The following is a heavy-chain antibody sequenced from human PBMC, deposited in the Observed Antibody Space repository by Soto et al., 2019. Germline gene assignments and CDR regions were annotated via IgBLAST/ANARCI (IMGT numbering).Heavy chain of an antibody. V-gene: IGHV3-20*04. D-gene: IGHD3-16*01. J-gene: IGHJ6*02. CDR1: GFTFDDYT. Sequence: GGSLRLSCAASGFTFDDYTMHWVRQAPGKGLEWVSGINWNVGSTGYADSVKGRFTISRDNAKNSLYLQMNSLRAEDTALYYCARPTSTRYYYYYGMDVWGQGTTVTVSS. CDR2: INWNVGST. CDR3: ARPTSTRYYYYYGMDV.